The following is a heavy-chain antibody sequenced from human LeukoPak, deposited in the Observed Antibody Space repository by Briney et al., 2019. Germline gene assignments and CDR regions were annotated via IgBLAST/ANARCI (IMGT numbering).Heavy chain of an antibody. CDR1: GFTFSNYA. J-gene: IGHJ4*02. D-gene: IGHD2-2*02. CDR2: ISGSGDDT. Sequence: GGSLRLSCAASGFTFSNYAMRWVRQAPGKGLEWVSAISGSGDDTYYADSVKGRFTISRDNSKNTLYLQMNSPRAGDTAVYYCAKPDCSSTSCYTLDSWGQGTLVTVSS. CDR3: AKPDCSSTSCYTLDS. V-gene: IGHV3-23*01.